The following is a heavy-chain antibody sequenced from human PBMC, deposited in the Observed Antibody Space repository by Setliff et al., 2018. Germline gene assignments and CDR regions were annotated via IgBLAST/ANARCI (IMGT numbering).Heavy chain of an antibody. CDR2: ISPDSIHI. CDR3: ARMTGFLYMDV. Sequence: GGSLRLSCAASGFSFRTFSMHWVRQGPGKGLEWVSSISPDSIHIYYADSVKGRFTISRDNARDSLYLHMNSLGAEDTAVYYCARMTGFLYMDVWGKGTPVTVSS. V-gene: IGHV3-21*04. J-gene: IGHJ6*03. CDR1: GFSFRTFS. D-gene: IGHD3-3*01.